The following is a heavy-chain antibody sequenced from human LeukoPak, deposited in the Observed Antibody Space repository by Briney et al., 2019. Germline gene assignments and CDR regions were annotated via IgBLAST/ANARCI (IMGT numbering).Heavy chain of an antibody. CDR2: INTNTGNP. CDR1: GYSFTGHY. V-gene: IGHV7-4-1*02. CDR3: ARGVVAVAGQDYDY. D-gene: IGHD6-19*01. J-gene: IGHJ4*02. Sequence: ASVKVSCKASGYSFTGHYMHWVRQAPGQGLEWMGWINTNTGNPTYAQGFTGRFVFSLDTSVSTAYLQISSLKAEDTAVYYCARGVVAVAGQDYDYWGQGTLVTVSS.